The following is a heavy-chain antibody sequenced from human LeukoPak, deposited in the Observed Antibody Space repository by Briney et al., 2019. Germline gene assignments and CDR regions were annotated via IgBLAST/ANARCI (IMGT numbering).Heavy chain of an antibody. V-gene: IGHV3-48*03. D-gene: IGHD2-21*02. Sequence: GGSLRLSCASCGFIFTSYEMHWLRQAPGKGLEWVSYITSSGGITYYADSVKGRFTVSRDNAKTSLFLQMNSLRADEKTIYYCGGERNCGGDCYQGSWFDPWGQGTLVTVSS. CDR2: ITSSGGIT. CDR1: GFIFTSYE. J-gene: IGHJ5*02. CDR3: GGERNCGGDCYQGSWFDP.